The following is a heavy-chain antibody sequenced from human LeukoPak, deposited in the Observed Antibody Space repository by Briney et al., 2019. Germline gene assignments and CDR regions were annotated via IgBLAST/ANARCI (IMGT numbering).Heavy chain of an antibody. CDR2: INDDGSIT. CDR3: ARERVENQQLVGGNY. Sequence: QPGGSLRLSCVASGFTFTSSWMHWVRQAPGKGLVWVSRINDDGSITDYADSVKGRLTISRDNARNTLYLQMNSLTAEDTAVYYCARERVENQQLVGGNYWGQGTLVTVSS. V-gene: IGHV3-74*01. CDR1: GFTFTSSW. J-gene: IGHJ4*02. D-gene: IGHD6-6*01.